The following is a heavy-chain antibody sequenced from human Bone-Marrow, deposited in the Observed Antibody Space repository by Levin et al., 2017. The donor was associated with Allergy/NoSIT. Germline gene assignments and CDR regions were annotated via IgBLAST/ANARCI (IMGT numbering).Heavy chain of an antibody. D-gene: IGHD2/OR15-2a*01. J-gene: IGHJ6*02. Sequence: MAGGSLRLSCTVSGDSISNDNYYWAWIRQPPGKGLEWIGSVYYTGSAYYNPSLKTRLTMSVDTSKNQFSLRFNSVTAADTAIYYCAGEPNSPYYYYYGLDVWGQGTAVTVSS. CDR3: AGEPNSPYYYYYGLDV. CDR2: VYYTGSA. V-gene: IGHV4-39*07. CDR1: GDSISNDNYY.